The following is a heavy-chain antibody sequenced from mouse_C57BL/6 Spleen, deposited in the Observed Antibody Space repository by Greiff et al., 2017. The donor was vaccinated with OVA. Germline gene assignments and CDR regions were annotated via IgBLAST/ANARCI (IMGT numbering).Heavy chain of an antibody. CDR3: ARSYDGYEGYFDY. J-gene: IGHJ2*01. CDR1: GYSFTGYY. V-gene: IGHV1-42*01. Sequence: EVQLQQSGPELVKPGASVKISCKASGYSFTGYYMNWVKQSPEKSLEWIGEINPSTGGTTYNQKFKAKATLTVDTSSSTAYMQLKSLTSEDSAVYYCARSYDGYEGYFDYWGQGTTLTVSS. D-gene: IGHD2-3*01. CDR2: INPSTGGT.